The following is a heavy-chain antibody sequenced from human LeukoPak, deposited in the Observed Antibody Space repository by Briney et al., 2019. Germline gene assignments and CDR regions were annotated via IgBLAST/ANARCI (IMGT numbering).Heavy chain of an antibody. Sequence: GGSLRLSCAASGFTFSSYWMHWVRQAPGKGLVWVSRIKGDGSITFYADSVRGRFTISRDNAKNTLYLQMSSLRAEDTAVYYCARGGYFDNWGQGTVVTVSS. V-gene: IGHV3-74*01. CDR1: GFTFSSYW. CDR2: IKGDGSIT. J-gene: IGHJ4*02. CDR3: ARGGYFDN.